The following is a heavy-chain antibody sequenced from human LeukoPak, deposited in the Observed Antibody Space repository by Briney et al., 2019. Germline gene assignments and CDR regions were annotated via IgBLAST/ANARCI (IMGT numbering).Heavy chain of an antibody. CDR2: IYKSENT. CDR3: ARDVAFDI. V-gene: IGHV4-59*01. J-gene: IGHJ3*02. CDR1: GGSISNYY. Sequence: SETLSLTCSVSGGSISNYYWNWFRQPPGKGLEWIGYIYKSENTNYNPSLKSRVSISVDTSKNQLSLRLSSVTAADTAVYYCARDVAFDIWGQGTMVTVSS.